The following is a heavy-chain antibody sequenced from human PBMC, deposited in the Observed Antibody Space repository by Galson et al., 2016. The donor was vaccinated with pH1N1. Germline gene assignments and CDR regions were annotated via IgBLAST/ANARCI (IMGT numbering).Heavy chain of an antibody. D-gene: IGHD2-8*01. J-gene: IGHJ4*02. CDR1: GYTFTGYY. Sequence: SVKVPCKASGYTFTGYYIHWVRQAPGQGLEWMGWIKPNSGDTKYAQKFQGRVTMTRDTSISTAYMELSSLRSDDTAIYYCARGRYCNNRDCFMGIDSWGQGTLVTVSS. V-gene: IGHV1-2*02. CDR3: ARGRYCNNRDCFMGIDS. CDR2: IKPNSGDT.